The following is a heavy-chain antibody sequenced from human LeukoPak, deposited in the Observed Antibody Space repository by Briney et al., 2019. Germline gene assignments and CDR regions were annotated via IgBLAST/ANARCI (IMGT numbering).Heavy chain of an antibody. CDR2: IYSGGRT. CDR1: GFTFRSYW. V-gene: IGHV3-66*02. CDR3: ARGAHYMDV. J-gene: IGHJ6*03. Sequence: GGSLRLSCAASGFTFRSYWMHWVRQAPGKGLEWVSVIYSGGRTYYADSVKGRFTISRDTSKNTLYLQMNSLRAEDTAVYYCARGAHYMDVWGKGTTVTVSS.